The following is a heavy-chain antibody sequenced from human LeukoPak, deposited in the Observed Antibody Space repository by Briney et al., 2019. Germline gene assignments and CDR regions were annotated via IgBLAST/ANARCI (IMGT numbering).Heavy chain of an antibody. Sequence: SETLSLTCTVSGGSVSSGSYYWSWIRQPPGKGLEWIGYIYYSGSTNYNPSLKSRVTISVDTSKNQFSLKLSSVTAADTAVYYCAGDSYGDCLFDYWGQGTLVTVSS. D-gene: IGHD4-17*01. V-gene: IGHV4-61*01. CDR1: GGSVSSGSYY. J-gene: IGHJ4*02. CDR2: IYYSGST. CDR3: AGDSYGDCLFDY.